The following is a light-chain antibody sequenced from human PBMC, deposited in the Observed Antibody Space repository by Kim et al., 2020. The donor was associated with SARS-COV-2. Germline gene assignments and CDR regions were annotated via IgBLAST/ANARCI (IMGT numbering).Light chain of an antibody. J-gene: IGLJ2*01. V-gene: IGLV3-19*01. Sequence: SSELTQDPTVSVALGQTVRITCQGDSLRGSYASWYQQTPGQAPRLVIYGKNNRPSGIPDRFSGSSSEKTASLTITGAQAEDEADYYCNSRDSSGDQVIFGGGPQLTFL. CDR2: GKN. CDR1: SLRGSY. CDR3: NSRDSSGDQVI.